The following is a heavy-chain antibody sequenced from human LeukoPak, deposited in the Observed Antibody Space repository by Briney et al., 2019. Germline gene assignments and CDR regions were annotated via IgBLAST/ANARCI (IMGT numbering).Heavy chain of an antibody. CDR1: GFTFSIYS. V-gene: IGHV3-21*01. CDR3: ARDGRRTAGYYYGMDV. J-gene: IGHJ6*02. Sequence: GGSLRLSCADSGFTFSIYSMKWGPHAPGKGRGWVSSISSSSSYIYKADSVNGRFTISRDNAKNSLYLQMNSLRAEDTAVYYCARDGRRTAGYYYGMDVWGQGTTVTVSS. CDR2: ISSSSSYI. D-gene: IGHD2-21*02.